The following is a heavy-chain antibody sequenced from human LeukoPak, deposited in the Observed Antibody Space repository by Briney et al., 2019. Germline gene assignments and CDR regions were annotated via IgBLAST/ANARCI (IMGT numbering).Heavy chain of an antibody. CDR3: ASEYSSSWYVAY. CDR2: IYYSGST. J-gene: IGHJ4*02. D-gene: IGHD6-13*01. V-gene: IGHV4-39*01. Sequence: PLETLSLTCTVSGGSISSSSYYWGWIRQPPGKGLEWIGSIYYSGSTYYNPSLKSRVTISVDTSKNQFSLKLSSVTAADTAVYYCASEYSSSWYVAYWGQGTLVTVSS. CDR1: GGSISSSSYY.